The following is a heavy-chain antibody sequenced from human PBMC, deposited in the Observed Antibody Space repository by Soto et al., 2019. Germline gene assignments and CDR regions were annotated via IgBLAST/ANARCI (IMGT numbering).Heavy chain of an antibody. Sequence: QLQLQESGPGLVKPSETLSLTCSVSGVSVSSSSYYWGWVRQPPGKGLEWIGTIYYTGRTSYSPSLKSRVTISVDTSKTQCSLNLNSVTAADTAVYYCAGRRAGDYYFDYWGQGTLVTVSS. D-gene: IGHD1-26*01. CDR2: IYYTGRT. V-gene: IGHV4-39*01. J-gene: IGHJ4*02. CDR3: AGRRAGDYYFDY. CDR1: GVSVSSSSYY.